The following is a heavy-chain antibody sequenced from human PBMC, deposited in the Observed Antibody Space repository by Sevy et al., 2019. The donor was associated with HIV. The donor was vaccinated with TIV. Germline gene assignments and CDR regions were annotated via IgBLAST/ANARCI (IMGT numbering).Heavy chain of an antibody. J-gene: IGHJ6*02. CDR1: GGSTSTYY. V-gene: IGHV4-59*01. CDR3: ARGGGRTDWGMDV. Sequence: ETLSLTCTVSGGSTSTYYWNWIRQPPGKGLEWIGYISDSGFSNDNPSLRSRVTISIDTSKNQFSLRLTSVSAADTAVYYCARGGGRTDWGMDVWGPGTTVTVSS. CDR2: ISDSGFS. D-gene: IGHD1-1*01.